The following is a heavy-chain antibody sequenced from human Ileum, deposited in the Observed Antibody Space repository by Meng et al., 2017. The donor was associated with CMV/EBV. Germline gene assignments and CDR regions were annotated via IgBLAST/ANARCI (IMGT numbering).Heavy chain of an antibody. D-gene: IGHD3-22*01. CDR1: GYTFSDYG. CDR3: ARGGENYYDSSGYYLQPFYFDY. J-gene: IGHJ4*02. V-gene: IGHV1-18*01. CDR2: ISAYNGNT. Sequence: ASVKVSCKASGYTFSDYGISWVRQAPGQGLEWMGWISAYNGNTNYAQKFQGRVTMTTDTSTNTAYMELRSLRSDDTAVYYCARGGENYYDSSGYYLQPFYFDYWGQGTLVTVSS.